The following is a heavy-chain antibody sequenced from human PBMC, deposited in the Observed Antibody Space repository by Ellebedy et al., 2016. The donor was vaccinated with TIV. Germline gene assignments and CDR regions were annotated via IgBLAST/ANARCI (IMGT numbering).Heavy chain of an antibody. J-gene: IGHJ3*02. CDR2: IKQDGSEK. CDR3: ATDGSYGDYLSPTHAFVI. V-gene: IGHV3-7*01. D-gene: IGHD4-17*01. CDR1: GFSFRSYW. Sequence: GGSLKISCGASGFSFRSYWMTWVRQAPGKGLEWVANIKQDGSEKYYVDSVKGRFTISRDNAKNSLYLHLNSLRAEDTAMYYCATDGSYGDYLSPTHAFVIWGQGTMVTVSS.